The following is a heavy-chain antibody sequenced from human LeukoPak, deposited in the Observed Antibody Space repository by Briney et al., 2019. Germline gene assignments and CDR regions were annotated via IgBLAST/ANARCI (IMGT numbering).Heavy chain of an antibody. CDR2: IYYSGST. V-gene: IGHV4-59*01. J-gene: IGHJ6*03. CDR1: GGSISSYY. Sequence: SETLSLTCTVSGGSISSYYWSWIRQPPGKGLEWIGYIYYSGSTNYNPSLKSRVTISVDTSKNQFSLKLSSVTAADTAVYYCARGRDYYYMDVWGKGTTVTISS. CDR3: ARGRDYYYMDV.